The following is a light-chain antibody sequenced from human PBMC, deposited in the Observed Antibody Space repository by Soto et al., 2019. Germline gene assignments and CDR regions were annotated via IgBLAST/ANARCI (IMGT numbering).Light chain of an antibody. CDR3: QQSYSLPVT. J-gene: IGKJ3*01. V-gene: IGKV1-39*01. Sequence: DIQMTQSPSSLSASVGDRVTITCRASQTINNYLSWYQQTPGKAPNLLIYTASSLQTGVPSRFSGSGSWTDFTLTISSLQPEDSATYYCQQSYSLPVTFGPGTKVDIE. CDR1: QTINNY. CDR2: TAS.